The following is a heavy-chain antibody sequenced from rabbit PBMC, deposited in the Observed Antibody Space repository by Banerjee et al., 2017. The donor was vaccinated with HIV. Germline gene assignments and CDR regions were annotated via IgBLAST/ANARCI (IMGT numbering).Heavy chain of an antibody. J-gene: IGHJ4*01. Sequence: QSLEESGGDLVKPGASLTLTCTASGFSFSSSYYMCWVRQAPGKGLEWIACIYAGSSGSTYYASWAKGRFTISKTSSTTVTLQMTSLTAADTATYFCARGVYASSSSYYVPYYFNLWGPGTLVTVS. V-gene: IGHV1S40*01. CDR2: IYAGSSGST. CDR1: GFSFSSSYY. CDR3: ARGVYASSSSYYVPYYFNL. D-gene: IGHD1-1*01.